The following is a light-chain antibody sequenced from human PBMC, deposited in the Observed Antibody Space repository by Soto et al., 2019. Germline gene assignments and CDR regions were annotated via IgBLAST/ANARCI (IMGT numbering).Light chain of an antibody. CDR2: EVS. V-gene: IGLV2-14*01. CDR1: SSDVGYDNY. CDR3: TSHTASSTWV. Sequence: QSALTQPASVSGSPGQSITISCTGTSSDVGYDNYVSWFQQHPGKAPKLMIYEVSRRPSGVSNRFSGSKSANTASLTISGLQAEDEADYYCTSHTASSTWVFGGGTKLTVL. J-gene: IGLJ3*02.